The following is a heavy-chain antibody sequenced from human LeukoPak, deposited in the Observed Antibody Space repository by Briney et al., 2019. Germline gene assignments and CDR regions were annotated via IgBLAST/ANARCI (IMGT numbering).Heavy chain of an antibody. Sequence: ASVKVSCKASGYTFTGYYMHWVRQAPGQGLEWMGWINPNSGGTNYAQKFQGRVTMTRDTSISTAYMELSRLRSDDTAVYYCARTSIVVVTAIDYWGQGTLVTASS. CDR2: INPNSGGT. J-gene: IGHJ4*02. CDR3: ARTSIVVVTAIDY. CDR1: GYTFTGYY. D-gene: IGHD2-21*02. V-gene: IGHV1-2*02.